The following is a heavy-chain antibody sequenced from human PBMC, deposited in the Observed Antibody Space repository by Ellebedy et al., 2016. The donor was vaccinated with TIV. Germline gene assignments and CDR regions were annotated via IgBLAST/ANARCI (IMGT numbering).Heavy chain of an antibody. CDR1: GYTFTSYG. CDR3: ARGGHRYGYYFLDQ. V-gene: IGHV1-69*13. CDR2: IVHIFGTP. J-gene: IGHJ4*02. D-gene: IGHD5-18*01. Sequence: AASVKVSCKASGYTFTSYGINWVRQAPGHGLEWMGGIVHIFGTPDYAQRFQGRVTITADESASTAYMELSSLRSEDTAVYYCARGGHRYGYYFLDQWGQGTLVTVSS.